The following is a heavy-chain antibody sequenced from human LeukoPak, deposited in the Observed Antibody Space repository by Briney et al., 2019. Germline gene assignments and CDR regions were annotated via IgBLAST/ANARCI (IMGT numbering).Heavy chain of an antibody. CDR2: IKEDGGEK. D-gene: IGHD6-13*01. CDR1: GFTFSRYW. Sequence: PGGSQRLSCAASGFTFSRYWMGWARQAPGKGLEWVATIKEDGGEKYYVDSVKGRFTISRDNSKNTLFLQINSLRAEGTAVYYCAKDRAQQLVLDFWGQGTLVTVSS. CDR3: AKDRAQQLVLDF. V-gene: IGHV3-7*05. J-gene: IGHJ4*02.